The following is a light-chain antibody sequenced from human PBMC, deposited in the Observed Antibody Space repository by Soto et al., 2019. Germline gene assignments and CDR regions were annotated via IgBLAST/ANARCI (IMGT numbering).Light chain of an antibody. CDR1: TNDVGDYNY. J-gene: IGLJ1*01. Sequence: QSALTQPASVSGSPGQSITISCTGTTNDVGDYNYVAWYQQHSGKVPRLMIYEVSNRPPGVSSRFSGSKSGNTASLTISGLQAEDEADYYCSSYTSSSTLFGTGTKVTVL. CDR2: EVS. CDR3: SSYTSSSTL. V-gene: IGLV2-14*01.